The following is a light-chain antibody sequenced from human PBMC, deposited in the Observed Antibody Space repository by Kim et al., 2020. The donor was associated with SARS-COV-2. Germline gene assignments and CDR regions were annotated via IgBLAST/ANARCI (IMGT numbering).Light chain of an antibody. V-gene: IGKV1-5*03. CDR2: KAS. CDR3: QQYNSYSGT. Sequence: DIQMTQSPSTLSASVGDRVSITCRASQSISTWLAWYQQKPGKAPKLLIYKASYLESGVPSRFSGSGSGTEFSLTISSLQPDDLATYYCQQYNSYSGTFGQGTKVDIK. J-gene: IGKJ1*01. CDR1: QSISTW.